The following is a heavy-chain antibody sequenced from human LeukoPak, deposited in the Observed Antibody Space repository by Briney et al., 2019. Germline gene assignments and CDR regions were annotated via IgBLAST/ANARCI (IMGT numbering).Heavy chain of an antibody. D-gene: IGHD1-7*01. CDR1: GFPFGSYW. CDR2: VKHDGSGA. Sequence: GGSLRLSCAASGFPFGSYWMNWVRQAPGKGLMWVSRVKHDGSGASYADAVKGRFTISRDNARNTLYLEMNSLRAEDTAVYYCARDSETSYGGWGQGTLVTVSS. J-gene: IGHJ4*02. V-gene: IGHV3-74*01. CDR3: ARDSETSYGG.